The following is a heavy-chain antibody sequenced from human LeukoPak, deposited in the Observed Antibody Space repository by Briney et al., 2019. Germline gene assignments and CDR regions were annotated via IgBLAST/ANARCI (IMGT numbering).Heavy chain of an antibody. V-gene: IGHV3-23*01. CDR1: GFTFSSYG. Sequence: GGTLRLSCAASGFTFSSYGMSWVRQAPGKGLEWVSAISGSGGSTYYADSVKGRFTISRDNSKNTLYLQMNSLRAEDTAVYYCARDNSVRDEAWWFNPWGQGTLVTVSS. CDR3: ARDNSVRDEAWWFNP. CDR2: ISGSGGST. J-gene: IGHJ5*02. D-gene: IGHD5-24*01.